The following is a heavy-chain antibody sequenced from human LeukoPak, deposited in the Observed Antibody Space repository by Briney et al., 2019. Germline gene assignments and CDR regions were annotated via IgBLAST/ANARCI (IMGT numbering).Heavy chain of an antibody. Sequence: QPSETLSLTCTVSGGSISSYYWSWIRQPPGKGLEWIGYIYYSGSTNYNPSLKSRVTISVDTSKNQFSLRLNSVTAADTAMYYCAKSGGYGLIDYWGQGTRVTVSS. CDR2: IYYSGST. V-gene: IGHV4-59*08. D-gene: IGHD1-26*01. CDR3: AKSGGYGLIDY. CDR1: GGSISSYY. J-gene: IGHJ4*02.